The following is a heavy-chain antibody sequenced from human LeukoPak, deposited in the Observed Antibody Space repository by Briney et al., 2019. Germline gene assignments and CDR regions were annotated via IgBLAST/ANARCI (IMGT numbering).Heavy chain of an antibody. J-gene: IGHJ3*02. CDR1: GITFSSYS. Sequence: GGSLRLSCVASGITFSSYSMNWVRQAPGKGLEWVSYINSFSGTINYADSVKGRFTISRDNAKNSLYLQMNSLRAEDTAVYYCARVLHGPDTAMVTNDAFDIWGQGTMVTVSS. CDR3: ARVLHGPDTAMVTNDAFDI. D-gene: IGHD5-18*01. CDR2: INSFSGTI. V-gene: IGHV3-48*01.